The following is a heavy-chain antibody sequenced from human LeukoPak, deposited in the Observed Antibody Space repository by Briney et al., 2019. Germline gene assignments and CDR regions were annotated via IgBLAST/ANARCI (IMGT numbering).Heavy chain of an antibody. V-gene: IGHV4-39*01. CDR2: MYYSGST. J-gene: IGHJ4*02. Sequence: SETLSLTCTVSGGSISSTDDYWGWIRQPPGKGLEWVGSMYYSGSTYYNPSLKSRVTISVDTSKNQFSLQLSSVTAADTAVYYCARQRYRSNGVCYIGSFDYWGQGTLVTVSS. CDR1: GGSISSTDDY. D-gene: IGHD2-8*01. CDR3: ARQRYRSNGVCYIGSFDY.